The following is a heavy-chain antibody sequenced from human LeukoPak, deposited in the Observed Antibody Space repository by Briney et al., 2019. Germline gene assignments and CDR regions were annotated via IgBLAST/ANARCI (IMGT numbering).Heavy chain of an antibody. CDR1: GGSISSGGYS. CDR2: IYSSGST. CDR3: AGGDSHFDY. D-gene: IGHD2-21*01. J-gene: IGHJ4*02. V-gene: IGHV4-61*08. Sequence: SETLSLTCAVSGGSISSGGYSWNWIRQPPGKGLEWIGYIYSSGSTNYNPSLTSRVAISVDTSKNQFSLKLTSVTAADAAVYYCAGGDSHFDYWGQGTLVTVSS.